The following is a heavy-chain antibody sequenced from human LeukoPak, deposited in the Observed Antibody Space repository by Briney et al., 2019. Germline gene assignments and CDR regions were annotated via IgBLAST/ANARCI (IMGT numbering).Heavy chain of an antibody. CDR2: IIPIFGTA. Sequence: SVKVSCKASGGTFSSYAISWVRQAPGQGLEWMGGIIPIFGTANYAQKFQGRVTITTDESTSTAYMELSSLRSEDTAVYYCARGEYYYDSSGYYFGAFDIWDQGTMVTVSS. CDR3: ARGEYYYDSSGYYFGAFDI. CDR1: GGTFSSYA. J-gene: IGHJ3*02. V-gene: IGHV1-69*05. D-gene: IGHD3-22*01.